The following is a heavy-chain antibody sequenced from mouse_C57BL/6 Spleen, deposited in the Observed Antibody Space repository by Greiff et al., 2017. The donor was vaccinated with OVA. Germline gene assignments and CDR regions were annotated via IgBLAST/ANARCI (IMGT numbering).Heavy chain of an antibody. CDR1: GFTFSNYW. CDR3: TEPYYSNSFYYAMDY. V-gene: IGHV6-3*01. J-gene: IGHJ4*01. Sequence: EVKLEESGGGLVQPGGSMKLSCVASGFTFSNYWMNWVRQSPEKGLEWVAQIRLKSDNYATHYAESVKGRFTISRDDSKSSVYLQMNNLRAEDTGIYYCTEPYYSNSFYYAMDYWGQGTSVTVSS. D-gene: IGHD2-5*01. CDR2: IRLKSDNYAT.